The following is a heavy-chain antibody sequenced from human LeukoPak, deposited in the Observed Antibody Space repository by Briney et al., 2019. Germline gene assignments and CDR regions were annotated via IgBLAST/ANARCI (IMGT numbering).Heavy chain of an antibody. J-gene: IGHJ3*02. V-gene: IGHV1-18*01. CDR2: ISAYNGNT. CDR1: GGTFSSYA. D-gene: IGHD5-18*01. Sequence: ASVKVSCKASGGTFSSYAISWVRQAPGQGLEWMGWISAYNGNTNYAQKLQGRVTMTTDTSTSTAYMELRSLRSDDTAVYYCARDAVDTALATFDIWGQGTMVTVSS. CDR3: ARDAVDTALATFDI.